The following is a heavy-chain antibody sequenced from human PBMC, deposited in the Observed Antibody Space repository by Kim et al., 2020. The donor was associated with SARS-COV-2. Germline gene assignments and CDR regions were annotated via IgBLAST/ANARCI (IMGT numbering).Heavy chain of an antibody. D-gene: IGHD2-15*01. Sequence: GGSLRLSCAASGFTFSDSNIHWVRQASGKGLEWVGRIKSKANSYATAYGASVQGRFTISRDDSKNTAYLQMNSLKTEDTAVYYCTYCSARSCYPGVDSWGQGTLVTVSS. CDR2: IKSKANSYAT. J-gene: IGHJ4*02. CDR3: TYCSARSCYPGVDS. CDR1: GFTFSDSN. V-gene: IGHV3-73*01.